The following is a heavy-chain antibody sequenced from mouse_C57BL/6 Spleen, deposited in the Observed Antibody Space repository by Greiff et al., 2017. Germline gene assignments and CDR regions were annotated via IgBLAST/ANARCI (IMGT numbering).Heavy chain of an antibody. CDR2: IHPNSGST. CDR1: GYTFTSYW. J-gene: IGHJ1*03. Sequence: QVQLQQPGAELVKPGASVKLSCKASGYTFTSYWMHWVKQRPGQGLEWIGMIHPNSGSTNYNEKFKSKATLTVDKSSSTAYMQLSSLTSEDSAVYYCARGDYDLYWYFDVWGTGTTVTVSS. D-gene: IGHD2-4*01. V-gene: IGHV1-64*01. CDR3: ARGDYDLYWYFDV.